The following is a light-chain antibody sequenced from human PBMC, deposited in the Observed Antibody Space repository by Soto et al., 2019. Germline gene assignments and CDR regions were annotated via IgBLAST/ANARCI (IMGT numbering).Light chain of an antibody. CDR2: SAS. CDR1: QSIGTS. V-gene: IGKV1-27*01. CDR3: QKYNSALT. J-gene: IGKJ5*01. Sequence: DIQMTQSPSSLSPSVGDRVTITCRASQSIGTSLNWYQQKPGKVPKLLIYSASTLQSGVPSRFSGSGSGTDFTLTISSLQPEDVATYFCQKYNSALTFGQGTRLEIK.